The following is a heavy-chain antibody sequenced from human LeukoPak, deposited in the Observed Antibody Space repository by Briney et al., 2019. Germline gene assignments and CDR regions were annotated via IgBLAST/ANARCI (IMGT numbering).Heavy chain of an antibody. V-gene: IGHV3-7*03. J-gene: IGHJ4*02. D-gene: IGHD6-19*01. CDR3: ARDIGSSGWYPLLVFDY. CDR2: IKQDGSEK. CDR1: GFTFSSYW. Sequence: PGGSLRLSCAASGFTFSSYWMSWVRQAPGKGLEWVANIKQDGSEKYYVDSVKGRFTISRDNAKNSLYLQMNSLRAEDTVVYYCARDIGSSGWYPLLVFDYWGQGTLVTVSS.